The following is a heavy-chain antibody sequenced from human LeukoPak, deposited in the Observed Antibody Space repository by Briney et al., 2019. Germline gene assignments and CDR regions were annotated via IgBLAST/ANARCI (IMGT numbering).Heavy chain of an antibody. CDR1: GGSISSYY. CDR2: IYYSGTT. CDR3: ARGVYIAAAQYAY. J-gene: IGHJ4*02. V-gene: IGHV4-59*01. Sequence: SETLSLTCTVSGGSISSYYWSWIRQPPGKGLEWIGYIYYSGTTNYNPSLKSRVTISVDTSKNQLSLKLSSVTAADTAVYYCARGVYIAAAQYAYWGQGTLVTVSS. D-gene: IGHD6-13*01.